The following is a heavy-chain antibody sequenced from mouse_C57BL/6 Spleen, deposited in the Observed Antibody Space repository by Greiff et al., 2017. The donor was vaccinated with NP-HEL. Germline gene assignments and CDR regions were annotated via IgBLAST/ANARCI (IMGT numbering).Heavy chain of an antibody. Sequence: EVQRVESGPELVKPGASVKIPCKASGYTFTDYNMDWVKQSHGKSLEWIGDINPNNGGTIYNQKFKGKATLTVDKSSSTAYMELRSLTSEDTAVYYCARGPNYYGSSYYAMDYWGQGTSVTVSS. D-gene: IGHD1-1*01. CDR3: ARGPNYYGSSYYAMDY. CDR1: GYTFTDYN. V-gene: IGHV1-18*01. CDR2: INPNNGGT. J-gene: IGHJ4*01.